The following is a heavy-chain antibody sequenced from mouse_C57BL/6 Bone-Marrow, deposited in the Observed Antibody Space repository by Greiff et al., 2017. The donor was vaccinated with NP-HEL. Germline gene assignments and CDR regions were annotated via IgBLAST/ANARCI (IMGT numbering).Heavy chain of an antibody. CDR1: VYTFTSYW. V-gene: IGHV1-72*01. J-gene: IGHJ4*01. Sequence: FQLQQPGAELVKPGASVKLSCKASVYTFTSYWMHWVKQRPGRGLEWIGRIDPNSGGTKYNEKFKSKATLTVDKPSSTAYMQLSSLTSEDSAVYYCARLPETGAMDYWGQGTSVTVSS. D-gene: IGHD3-2*01. CDR2: IDPNSGGT. CDR3: ARLPETGAMDY.